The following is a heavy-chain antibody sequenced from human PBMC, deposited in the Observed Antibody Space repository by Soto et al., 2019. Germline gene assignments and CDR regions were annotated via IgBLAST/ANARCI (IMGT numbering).Heavy chain of an antibody. CDR1: GGTFSSYA. J-gene: IGHJ6*02. Sequence: QVQLVQSGAEVKKPGSSVKVSCKASGGTFSSYAISWVRQAPGQGLEWMGGIIPIFGTANYAQKIQGRVTITADDARSTAYMELSSLRSVDTAVYYCASSRDGISTNCPPSSFGYYYYGMDVWGQGTTVTVYS. CDR2: IIPIFGTA. D-gene: IGHD2-2*01. V-gene: IGHV1-69*12. CDR3: ASSRDGISTNCPPSSFGYYYYGMDV.